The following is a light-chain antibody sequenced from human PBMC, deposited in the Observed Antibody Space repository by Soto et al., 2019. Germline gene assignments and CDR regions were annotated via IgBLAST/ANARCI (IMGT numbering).Light chain of an antibody. J-gene: IGKJ4*01. CDR2: GTS. V-gene: IGKV3-20*01. Sequence: NVFTRSPGTLSLSQGERATISCRASQSFSNTYLAWYHQKPGQAPSLLIYGTSNRATGIPDRFSGSGSCTDFASTMCGVGVGDLPLCYFRLHGQSYCTFGGGTKVDIK. CDR3: RLHGQSYCT. CDR1: QSFSNTY.